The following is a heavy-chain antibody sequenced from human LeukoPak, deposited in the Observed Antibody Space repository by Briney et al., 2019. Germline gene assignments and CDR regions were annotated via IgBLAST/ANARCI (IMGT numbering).Heavy chain of an antibody. J-gene: IGHJ6*02. Sequence: GASVKVSCKASGGTFSSYAISWVRQAPGQGLEWMGGIIPIFGTANYAQKFQGRVTITADESTSTAYMELSSLRSEDTAVYYCARGVPRYCSSTSCYTNYYXYGMDVWGQGTTVTVSS. CDR3: ARGVPRYCSSTSCYTNYYXYGMDV. V-gene: IGHV1-69*13. D-gene: IGHD2-2*02. CDR2: IIPIFGTA. CDR1: GGTFSSYA.